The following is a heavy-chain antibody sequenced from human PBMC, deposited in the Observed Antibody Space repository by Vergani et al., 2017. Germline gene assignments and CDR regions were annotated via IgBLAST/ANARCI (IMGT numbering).Heavy chain of an antibody. V-gene: IGHV3-23*01. CDR1: GFPFSSYA. CDR3: AKDVLVDSSDLDS. CDR2: ISRSGFNT. J-gene: IGHJ4*02. Sequence: HLLESGGGLVQPGGSLRLSCAASGFPFSSYALTWVRQAPGKGLEWVSTISRSGFNTYYADSVKGRLTVSRDNSKNTLFLQMNSLRAGDTAVYYCAKDVLVDSSDLDSWGPGTLVTVSS. D-gene: IGHD3-22*01.